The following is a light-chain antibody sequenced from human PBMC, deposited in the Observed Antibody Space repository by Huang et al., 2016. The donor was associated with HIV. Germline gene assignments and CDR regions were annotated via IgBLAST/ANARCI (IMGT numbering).Light chain of an antibody. CDR1: QSVNSN. CDR3: QQYNNWPPWT. CDR2: GAS. Sequence: ETVMTQSPATLSVSPGERATLSCRASQSVNSNLAWYQHKPGQAPRLLSYGASTRATAIPARFSGSGSGTEFTLTISSLQSEDFAVYYCQQYNNWPPWTFGQGTKVEIK. V-gene: IGKV3-15*01. J-gene: IGKJ1*01.